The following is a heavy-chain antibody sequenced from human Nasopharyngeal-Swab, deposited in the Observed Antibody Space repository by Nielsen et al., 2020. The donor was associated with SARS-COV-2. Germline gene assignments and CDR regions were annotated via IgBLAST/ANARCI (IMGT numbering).Heavy chain of an antibody. J-gene: IGHJ4*02. CDR2: MNPNSGNT. CDR1: GYTFTSYD. Sequence: ASVKVSCKASGYTFTSYDINWVRQATGQGLEWMGWMNPNSGNTGYAQKFQGRVTVTRNTSISTAYMELSSLRSEDTAVYYCARVYCSSTSCRGYFDYWGQGTLVTVSS. V-gene: IGHV1-8*01. CDR3: ARVYCSSTSCRGYFDY. D-gene: IGHD2-2*01.